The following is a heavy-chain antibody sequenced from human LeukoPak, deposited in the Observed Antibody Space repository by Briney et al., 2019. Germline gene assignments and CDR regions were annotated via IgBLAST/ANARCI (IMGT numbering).Heavy chain of an antibody. J-gene: IGHJ4*02. V-gene: IGHV3-21*01. D-gene: IGHD5-24*01. CDR2: ISSSSSYI. CDR1: GFTFSSYS. CDR3: ARPRGNVEMATIPFDY. Sequence: GGSLRLSCAASGFTFSSYSMNWVRQAPGKGLEWVSSISSSSSYIYYAGSVKGRFTIFRDNAKNSLYLQMNSLRAEDTAVYYCARPRGNVEMATIPFDYWGQGTLVTVSS.